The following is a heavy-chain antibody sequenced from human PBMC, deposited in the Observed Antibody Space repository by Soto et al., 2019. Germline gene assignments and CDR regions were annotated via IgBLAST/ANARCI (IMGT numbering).Heavy chain of an antibody. CDR1: GYTFTDYY. V-gene: IGHV1-2*02. Sequence: QVQLVQSGAEVKKPGASVKVSCKASGYTFTDYYMHWVRQAPGQGLEWMGWINTNSGDTKYAQKFQGGVTMTRDTSIRTAYMELSRLRSDGSAVYYCARERAPMITFGGVPGRGMDVWGQGTTVTVSS. CDR3: ARERAPMITFGGVPGRGMDV. J-gene: IGHJ6*02. D-gene: IGHD3-16*01. CDR2: INTNSGDT.